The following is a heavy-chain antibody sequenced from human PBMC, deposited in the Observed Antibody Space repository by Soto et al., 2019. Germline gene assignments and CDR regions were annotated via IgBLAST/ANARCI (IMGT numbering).Heavy chain of an antibody. CDR2: ISSSSSYI. CDR3: ARAYTYYYDSSGYPPRRGY. V-gene: IGHV3-21*01. D-gene: IGHD3-22*01. CDR1: GFTFSSYS. Sequence: GGSPSLACAASGFTFSSYSVNWVRQAPGKGLEWVSSISSSSSYIYYADSVKGRFTISTDNAKNSLYLQMNSLRAEDTAVYYCARAYTYYYDSSGYPPRRGYWGQGTLVTGSS. J-gene: IGHJ4*02.